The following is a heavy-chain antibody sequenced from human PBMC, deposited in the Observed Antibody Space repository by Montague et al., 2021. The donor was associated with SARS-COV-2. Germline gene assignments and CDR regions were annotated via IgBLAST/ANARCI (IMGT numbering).Heavy chain of an antibody. D-gene: IGHD3/OR15-3a*01. J-gene: IGHJ5*02. Sequence: SETLSLTCTVSGGSISSGGYYWSWIRQHPGKGLEWIGYIYYTGSSQYNPSLRGRVTISVDPSKNQFSLNVNSVTAADTAVYYCAMSFGWGKVGWFDPWGQGALVTVSS. CDR3: AMSFGWGKVGWFDP. V-gene: IGHV4-61*08. CDR1: GGSISSGGYY. CDR2: IYYTGSS.